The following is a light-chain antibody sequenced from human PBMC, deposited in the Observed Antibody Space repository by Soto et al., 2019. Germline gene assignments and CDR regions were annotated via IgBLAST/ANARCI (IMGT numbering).Light chain of an antibody. Sequence: DFQLTQSPSTLSASVGDRVTITCRASQSISNWLVWYQQKPWQAPKFLIYDASTLDTGVPSRFSGSGYGTEFTLTIGSLQPDDFATYYCQQYNRYSVHFGGGTKVEMK. CDR1: QSISNW. V-gene: IGKV1-5*03. J-gene: IGKJ4*01. CDR2: DAS. CDR3: QQYNRYSVH.